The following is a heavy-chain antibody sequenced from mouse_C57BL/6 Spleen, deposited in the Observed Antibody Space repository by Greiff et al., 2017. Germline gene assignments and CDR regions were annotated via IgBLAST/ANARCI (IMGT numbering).Heavy chain of an antibody. V-gene: IGHV1-50*01. CDR3: ASRDFDY. CDR2: IDPSDSYT. J-gene: IGHJ2*01. Sequence: QVQLQQPGAELVKPGASVKLSCKASGYTFTSYWMQWVKQRPGQGLEWIGEIDPSDSYTNYNQKFKGKATMTVDTSSSTAYMQRSSLTSEDSAVYYCASRDFDYWGQGTTLTVSS. CDR1: GYTFTSYW. D-gene: IGHD3-3*01.